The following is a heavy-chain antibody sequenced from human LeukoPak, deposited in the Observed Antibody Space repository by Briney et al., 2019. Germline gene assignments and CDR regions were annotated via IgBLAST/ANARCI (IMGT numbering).Heavy chain of an antibody. CDR3: ARLYCSSTSCPYYFDY. V-gene: IGHV4-30-2*01. J-gene: IGHJ4*02. CDR1: GGSISSGGYS. Sequence: PSETLSLTCAVSGGSISSGGYSWSWIRQPPGKGLEWIGCIYHSGSTYYNPSLKSRVTISVDRSKNQFSLKLSSVTAADTAVYYCARLYCSSTSCPYYFDYWGQGTLVTVSS. D-gene: IGHD2-2*01. CDR2: IYHSGST.